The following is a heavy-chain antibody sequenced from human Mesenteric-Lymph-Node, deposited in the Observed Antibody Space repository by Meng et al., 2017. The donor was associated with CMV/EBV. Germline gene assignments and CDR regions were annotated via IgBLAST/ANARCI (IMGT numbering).Heavy chain of an antibody. CDR2: INPSGGST. Sequence: ASVKVSCKAAGNTFTSHYMHWMRQAPGQGLEWMGIINPSGGSTSYAQKFQGRVIMTRDTSTSTVYMELSSLTSDDTAVYHCARGGQYQLLVDYWGQGTLVTVSS. D-gene: IGHD2-2*01. CDR3: ARGGQYQLLVDY. V-gene: IGHV1-46*01. CDR1: GNTFTSHY. J-gene: IGHJ4*02.